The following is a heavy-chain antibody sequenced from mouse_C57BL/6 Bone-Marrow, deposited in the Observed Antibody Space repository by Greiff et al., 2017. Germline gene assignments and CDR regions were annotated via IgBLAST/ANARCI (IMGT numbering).Heavy chain of an antibody. D-gene: IGHD1-1*02. CDR2: IDPENGDT. CDR1: GFNIKDDY. Sequence: EVQLQQSGAELVRPGASVKLSCTASGFNIKDDYMHWVKQRPEQGLEWIGWIDPENGDTEYASKFQGKATITADTSSNTAYLQRSSLTSEDTAVYYCTTNYGRGRYAMDYWGQGTSVTVSS. V-gene: IGHV14-4*01. CDR3: TTNYGRGRYAMDY. J-gene: IGHJ4*01.